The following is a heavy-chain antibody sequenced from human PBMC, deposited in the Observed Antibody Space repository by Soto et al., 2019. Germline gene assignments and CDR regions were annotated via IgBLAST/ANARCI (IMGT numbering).Heavy chain of an antibody. D-gene: IGHD1-7*01. V-gene: IGHV3-74*01. CDR2: INSDGSST. J-gene: IGHJ4*02. Sequence: GGSLRLSCAASGFTFSSYWMHWVRQAPGKGLVWVSRINSDGSSTSYADSVKGRFTISRDNAKNTLYLQMNSLRAEDTAVYYCARESLITGTTSGYFDYWGQGTLVTVSS. CDR1: GFTFSSYW. CDR3: ARESLITGTTSGYFDY.